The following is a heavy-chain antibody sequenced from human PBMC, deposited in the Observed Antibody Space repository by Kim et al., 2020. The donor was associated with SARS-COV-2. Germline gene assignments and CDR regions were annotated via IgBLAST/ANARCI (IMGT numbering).Heavy chain of an antibody. CDR3: AKDGHGTIDV. J-gene: IGHJ3*01. CDR2: NK. Sequence: NKDNEDYVKGRFTLSRDNSKNILYLQLNSVRSEDTAVYYCAKDGHGTIDVWGQATMVTVSS. V-gene: IGHV3-33*06.